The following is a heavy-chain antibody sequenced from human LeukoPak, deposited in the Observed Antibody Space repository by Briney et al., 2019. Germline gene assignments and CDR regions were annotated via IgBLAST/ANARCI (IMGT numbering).Heavy chain of an antibody. J-gene: IGHJ5*02. CDR2: ISSSSSYI. CDR1: GFTFSSYS. CDR3: ARGVLGYFRFDP. D-gene: IGHD3-9*01. Sequence: GGSLRLSCAASGFTFSSYSMNWVRQAPGKGLEGVSSISSSSSYIYYADSVKGRFTISRDNAKNSLYLQMNSLRAEDTAVYYCARGVLGYFRFDPWGQGTLVTVSS. V-gene: IGHV3-21*01.